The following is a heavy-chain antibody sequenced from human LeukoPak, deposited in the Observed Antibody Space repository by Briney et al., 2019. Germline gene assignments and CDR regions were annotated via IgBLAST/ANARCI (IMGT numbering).Heavy chain of an antibody. CDR1: GGTFSSYA. CDR3: ARDRNGPAMVRGYFDY. V-gene: IGHV1-69*01. Sequence: SVKVSCKASGGTFSSYAISWVRQAPGQGLEWMGGIIPIFGTANYAQKFQGRVTITADESTSTAYMELSSLRSEDTAVYYCARDRNGPAMVRGYFDYWGQGTLVAVSS. J-gene: IGHJ4*02. CDR2: IIPIFGTA. D-gene: IGHD5-18*01.